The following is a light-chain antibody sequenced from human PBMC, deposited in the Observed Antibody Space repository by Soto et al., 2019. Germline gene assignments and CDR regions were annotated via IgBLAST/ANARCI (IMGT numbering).Light chain of an antibody. Sequence: EIVMTQSPATLSVSPGERATLSCRASQSVSRDLAWYQQKPGQAPRLLIYGVSSRATGIPARFSGSGSGTEFTLTISSLKSEDFAVYYCQQYNNWLWTFGQGTKVDI. CDR3: QQYNNWLWT. V-gene: IGKV3-15*01. CDR2: GVS. J-gene: IGKJ1*01. CDR1: QSVSRD.